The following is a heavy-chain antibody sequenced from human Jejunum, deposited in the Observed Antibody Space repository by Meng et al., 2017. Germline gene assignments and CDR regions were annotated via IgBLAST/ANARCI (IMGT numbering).Heavy chain of an antibody. V-gene: IGHV3-74*01. J-gene: IGHJ4*02. CDR1: GFTFRSYW. D-gene: IGHD2-2*01. Sequence: GESPKTSCAVSGFTFRSYWMHWVRQAPGKGLVWVAHIKSDGSSTNYADSVKGRFTISRDNARNTLYLQMNSLTAEDTAVYYCASQTSTGYWGQGTLVTVSS. CDR2: IKSDGSST. CDR3: ASQTSTGY.